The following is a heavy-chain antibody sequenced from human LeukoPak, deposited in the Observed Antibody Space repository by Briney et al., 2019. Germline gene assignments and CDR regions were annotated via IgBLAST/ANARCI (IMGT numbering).Heavy chain of an antibody. CDR1: GGTFNTYA. D-gene: IGHD3-22*01. J-gene: IGHJ4*02. Sequence: GASVKVSCKASGGTFNTYAISWVRQAPGQGLEWMGWISAYNGNTKYAQKVQGRVTMTTDTSTSTAYMEVRSLRSDDTAVYYCARGSPHRRNYDRSGYYSYYFDYWGQGTLVTVSS. CDR3: ARGSPHRRNYDRSGYYSYYFDY. V-gene: IGHV1-18*01. CDR2: ISAYNGNT.